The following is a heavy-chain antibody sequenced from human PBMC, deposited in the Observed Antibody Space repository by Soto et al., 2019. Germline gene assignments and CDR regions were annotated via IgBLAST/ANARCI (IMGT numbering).Heavy chain of an antibody. V-gene: IGHV2-5*02. CDR2: IYWDDDK. D-gene: IGHD5-12*01. J-gene: IGHJ4*02. Sequence: QITLKESGPTLVKPTQTLTLTCTFSGFSLTTTGVGVGWVRQPPGRALEWLALIYWDDDKRYSTFLKTRVTITKDTSKNQVVLTLTNMDPVDTGTYYCVRSLGGRWLQADFWGQGILVTVSS. CDR3: VRSLGGRWLQADF. CDR1: GFSLTTTGVG.